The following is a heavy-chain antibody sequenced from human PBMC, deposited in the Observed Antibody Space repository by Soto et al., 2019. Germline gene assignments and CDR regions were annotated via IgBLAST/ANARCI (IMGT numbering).Heavy chain of an antibody. CDR1: GFTFSTYW. J-gene: IGHJ4*02. D-gene: IGHD5-18*01. CDR2: IKQDGSEK. V-gene: IGHV3-7*05. Sequence: EVQLVESGGGLVQPGGSLRLSCAASGFTFSTYWMNWVRQAPGKGLEWVANIKQDGSEKNYVDSVKGRFTMSRDNAKNSLYLQMNSLRAEDTAVYYCARDRAMDDYWGQGTLVTVSS. CDR3: ARDRAMDDY.